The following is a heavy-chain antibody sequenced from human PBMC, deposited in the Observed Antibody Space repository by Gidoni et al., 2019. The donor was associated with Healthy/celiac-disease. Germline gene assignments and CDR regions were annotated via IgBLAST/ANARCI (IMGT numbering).Heavy chain of an antibody. CDR1: GFTVSSKY. CDR3: AGGGYDILTGYYRGGAFDI. J-gene: IGHJ3*02. Sequence: EVQLVESGGGLVQPGGSLRLPCAASGFTVSSKYMSWVRQAPGKGLEWVSVIYSGGSTYYADSVKGRFTISRDNSKNTLYLQMNSLRAEDTAVYYCAGGGYDILTGYYRGGAFDIWGQGTMVTVSS. CDR2: IYSGGST. D-gene: IGHD3-9*01. V-gene: IGHV3-66*01.